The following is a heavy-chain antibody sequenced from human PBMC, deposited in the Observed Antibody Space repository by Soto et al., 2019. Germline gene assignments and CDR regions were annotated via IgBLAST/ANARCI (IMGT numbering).Heavy chain of an antibody. J-gene: IGHJ5*02. CDR2: IYYSGST. D-gene: IGHD3-22*01. CDR1: GGSISSGGYY. CDR3: ASSFATIYYYDSSGYYGWFDP. V-gene: IGHV4-31*03. Sequence: PSETLSLTCTVSGGSISSGGYYWSWIRQRPGKGLEWIGYIYYSGSTYYNPSLKSRVTISVDTSKNQFSLKLSSVTAADTAVYYCASSFATIYYYDSSGYYGWFDPWGQGTLVTVSS.